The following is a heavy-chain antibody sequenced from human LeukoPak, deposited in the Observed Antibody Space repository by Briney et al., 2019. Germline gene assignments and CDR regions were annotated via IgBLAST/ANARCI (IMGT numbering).Heavy chain of an antibody. CDR1: GGSISSHY. D-gene: IGHD3-22*01. CDR3: ARVSSGYIFDY. CDR2: IYYSGST. V-gene: IGHV4-59*11. J-gene: IGHJ4*02. Sequence: SETLSLTCTVSGGSISSHYWSWIRQPPGKGLECIGYIYYSGSTNYNPSLKSRVTISVDTSKNQFSLKLSSVTAADTAVYYCARVSSGYIFDYWGQGTLVTVSS.